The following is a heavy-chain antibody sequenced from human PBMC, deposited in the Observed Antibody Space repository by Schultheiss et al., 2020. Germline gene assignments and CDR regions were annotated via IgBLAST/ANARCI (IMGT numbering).Heavy chain of an antibody. D-gene: IGHD3-16*02. CDR2: IYYSGST. J-gene: IGHJ3*02. Sequence: SETLSLTCTVYGGSFSGYYWSWIRQPPGKGLEWIGYIYYSGSTNYNPSLKGRVTMSIDASKNQFSLKLSSVTAADTAVYYCARGGTYYDYVWGSYRPNDAFDIWGQGTMVTVSS. CDR3: ARGGTYYDYVWGSYRPNDAFDI. V-gene: IGHV4-59*12. CDR1: GGSFSGYY.